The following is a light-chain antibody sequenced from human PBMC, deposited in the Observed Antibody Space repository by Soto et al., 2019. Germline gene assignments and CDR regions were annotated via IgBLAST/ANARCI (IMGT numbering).Light chain of an antibody. Sequence: DIQMTQSPSSLSASVGDRVSITCRASQSIGSWLAWYQQKPGKAPKLLMFDTFSLESGVPSRFSGSRSGTEFTLTISSLQPDDYATYSCQQYNSYSPLTFGGGTKVEIK. CDR1: QSIGSW. V-gene: IGKV1-5*01. CDR2: DTF. J-gene: IGKJ4*01. CDR3: QQYNSYSPLT.